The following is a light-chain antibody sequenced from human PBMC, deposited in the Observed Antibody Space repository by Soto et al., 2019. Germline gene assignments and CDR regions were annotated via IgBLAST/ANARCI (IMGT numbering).Light chain of an antibody. CDR1: SSNSGAGYD. V-gene: IGLV1-40*01. CDR2: GNR. CDR3: QCSDGSVTAL. J-gene: IGLJ3*02. Sequence: QSVLTQPPSVSGAPGQRVTISFTASSSNSGAGYDVHWYQQLPGTAPKLLIYGNRNRPSGVPARFSGSKSGTSASLAITGFQAEDEADYYCQCSDGSVTALFGGGTKLTVL.